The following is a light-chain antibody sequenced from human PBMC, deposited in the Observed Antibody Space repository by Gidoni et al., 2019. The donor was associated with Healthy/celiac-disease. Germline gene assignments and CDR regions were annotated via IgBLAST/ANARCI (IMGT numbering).Light chain of an antibody. Sequence: DVLMTQYPSTLSPSVGDRVTITSRASQSISSWLAWYQQKPGKAPKLLIYKASSLESGVPSRFSGSGSGTEFTLTISSLQPDGFATYFCQQYNSYPLTFGEGTKVEIK. J-gene: IGKJ4*01. CDR1: QSISSW. CDR3: QQYNSYPLT. V-gene: IGKV1-5*03. CDR2: KAS.